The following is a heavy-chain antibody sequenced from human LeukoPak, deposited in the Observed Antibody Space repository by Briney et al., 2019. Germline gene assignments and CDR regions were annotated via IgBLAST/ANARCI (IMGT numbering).Heavy chain of an antibody. CDR2: IWSDGSRQ. CDR3: ARGVAQNGNPNYFDP. Sequence: GGSLRLSCAASGFIFSSYAMHWVRPAPGTGLEWVAVIWSDGSRQYYLDSVKGRFTISRDNSKNTLYLQMNSLRAEDTAVYSCARGVAQNGNPNYFDPWGRGTLVTVSS. V-gene: IGHV3-33*01. J-gene: IGHJ5*02. D-gene: IGHD2-15*01. CDR1: GFIFSSYA.